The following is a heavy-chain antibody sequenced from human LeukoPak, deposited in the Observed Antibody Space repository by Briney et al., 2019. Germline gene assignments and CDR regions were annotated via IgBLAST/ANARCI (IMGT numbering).Heavy chain of an antibody. CDR2: LNAYNGNT. CDR3: ARDPRYCSSTSCSADAFDI. Sequence: ASVKVSCKASGYTFTSYGISWVRQAPGQGLEWMGWLNAYNGNTNYAQKLQGRVTMTTDTSTSTAYMELRSLRSDDTAVYYCARDPRYCSSTSCSADAFDIWGQGTMVTVSS. J-gene: IGHJ3*02. CDR1: GYTFTSYG. D-gene: IGHD2-2*01. V-gene: IGHV1-18*01.